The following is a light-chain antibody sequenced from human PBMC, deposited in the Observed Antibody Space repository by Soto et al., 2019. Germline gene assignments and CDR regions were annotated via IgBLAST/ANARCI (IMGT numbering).Light chain of an antibody. CDR3: QQSYPLSPLT. CDR1: QSISNY. J-gene: IGKJ4*01. V-gene: IGKV1-39*01. Sequence: DIQMTQSPSSLSASVGDRVIITCRTSQSISNYLNWYQHKPGKAPKVLISAASNLQSGVPSRFSGSGSGTVFTLTISSLQPEDFATYFCQQSYPLSPLTFGGGTKVEIK. CDR2: AAS.